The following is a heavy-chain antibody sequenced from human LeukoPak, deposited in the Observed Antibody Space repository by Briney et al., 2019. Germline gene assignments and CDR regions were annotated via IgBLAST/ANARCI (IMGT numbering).Heavy chain of an antibody. V-gene: IGHV4-34*01. Sequence: PSETLSLTCAVYGGSFSGYYWSWIRQPPGKGLEWIGEINHSGSTNYNPSLKSRVTISVDTSKNQFSLKLSSVTAADTAVYYCAGGPGYRRIAARYWFDPWGQGTLVTVSS. CDR2: INHSGST. J-gene: IGHJ5*02. CDR1: GGSFSGYY. D-gene: IGHD6-6*01. CDR3: AGGPGYRRIAARYWFDP.